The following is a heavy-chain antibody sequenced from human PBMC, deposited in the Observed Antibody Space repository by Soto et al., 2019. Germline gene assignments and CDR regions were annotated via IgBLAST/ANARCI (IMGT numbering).Heavy chain of an antibody. V-gene: IGHV4-31*02. D-gene: IGHD2-8*01. J-gene: IGHJ6*02. CDR3: AREGGYCTNGVCPSMDV. Sequence: VSGGSLSSGGYYLSWIRQHPGEGLEWIGYIYYSGSTYYNPSLKSRVTISVDTSKNQFSLKLSSVTAADTAVYYCAREGGYCTNGVCPSMDVWGQGTTVTVSS. CDR2: IYYSGST. CDR1: GGSLSSGGYY.